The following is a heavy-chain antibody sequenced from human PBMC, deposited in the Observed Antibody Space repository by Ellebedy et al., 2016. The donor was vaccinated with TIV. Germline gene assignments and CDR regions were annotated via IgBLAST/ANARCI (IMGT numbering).Heavy chain of an antibody. J-gene: IGHJ5*02. CDR3: ARGRWAAPFDP. V-gene: IGHV1-69*10. CDR1: GGTFSSHV. Sequence: ASVKVSCKASGGTFSSHVISWVRQAPGQGLEWMGGIIPVLPSPNYAQKFQGRVTITADESTSTAYMELSALTSDDTAVYYCARGRWAAPFDPWGQGTPVIVSS. CDR2: IIPVLPSP. D-gene: IGHD4-23*01.